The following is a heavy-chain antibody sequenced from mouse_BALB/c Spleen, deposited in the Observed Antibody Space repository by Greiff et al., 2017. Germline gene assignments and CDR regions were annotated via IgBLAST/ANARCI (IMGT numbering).Heavy chain of an antibody. CDR1: GFTFTDYY. D-gene: IGHD2-2*01. CDR2: IRNKANGYTT. V-gene: IGHV7-3*02. CDR3: ARDHGYDYYAMDY. Sequence: EVMLVESGGGLVKPGGSLKLSCATSGFTFTDYYMSWVRQPPGKALEWLGFIRNKANGYTTEYSASVKGRFTISRDNSQSILYLQMNTLRAEDSATYYCARDHGYDYYAMDYWGQGTSVTVSS. J-gene: IGHJ4*01.